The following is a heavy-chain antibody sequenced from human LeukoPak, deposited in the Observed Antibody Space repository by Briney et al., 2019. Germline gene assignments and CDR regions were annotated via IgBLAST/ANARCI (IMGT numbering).Heavy chain of an antibody. D-gene: IGHD6-19*01. J-gene: IGHJ5*02. CDR2: ISGSGGST. CDR1: GFTFSSYA. Sequence: GGSLRLSCAASGFTFSSYAMSWVRQAPGKGLEWVSGISGSGGSTYYADSVKGRFTISRDNSKNTLYLQMNSLRAEDTALYHCARDQGTYSSGSNWFDPWGQGTLVTVSS. CDR3: ARDQGTYSSGSNWFDP. V-gene: IGHV3-23*01.